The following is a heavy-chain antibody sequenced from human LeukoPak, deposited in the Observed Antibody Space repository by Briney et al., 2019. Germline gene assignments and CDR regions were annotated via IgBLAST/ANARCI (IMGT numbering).Heavy chain of an antibody. Sequence: ASVKVSCKASGYTFTGYYMHWVRQAPGQGLEWMGWINPNSGGTNYAQKFQGRVTMTRDTSTSTAYMELSRLRSDDTAVYYCARASPIVGATYYYYYMDVWGKGTTVTVSS. CDR1: GYTFTGYY. CDR3: ARASPIVGATYYYYYMDV. J-gene: IGHJ6*03. V-gene: IGHV1-2*02. CDR2: INPNSGGT. D-gene: IGHD1-26*01.